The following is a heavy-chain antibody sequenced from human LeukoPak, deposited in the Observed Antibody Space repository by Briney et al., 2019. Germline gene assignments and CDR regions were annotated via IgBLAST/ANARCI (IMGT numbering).Heavy chain of an antibody. CDR2: INHSGST. CDR1: GGSFSGYY. Sequence: PSETLSLTCAVYGGSFSGYYWSWIRQPPGKGLEWIGEINHSGSTNYNPSLKSRVTISVDTSKNQFSLKLSSVTAADTAVYYCVSRPSIAARLGPVYWGQGTLVTVSS. D-gene: IGHD6-6*01. CDR3: VSRPSIAARLGPVY. J-gene: IGHJ4*02. V-gene: IGHV4-34*01.